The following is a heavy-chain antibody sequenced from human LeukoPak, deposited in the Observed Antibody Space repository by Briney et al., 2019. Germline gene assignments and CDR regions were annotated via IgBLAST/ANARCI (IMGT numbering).Heavy chain of an antibody. CDR1: GFTFSNYA. J-gene: IGHJ4*02. CDR2: ISDNGENT. D-gene: IGHD6-13*01. Sequence: GGSLRLSCAASGFTFSNYAMSWVRQAPGKGLEWVFSISDNGENTYYADSVKGRFTISRDNSKNTLYLQMNSLRAEDTAVYYCATGGKPGIAAADTRFYIYWGQGTLVTVSS. V-gene: IGHV3-23*01. CDR3: ATGGKPGIAAADTRFYIY.